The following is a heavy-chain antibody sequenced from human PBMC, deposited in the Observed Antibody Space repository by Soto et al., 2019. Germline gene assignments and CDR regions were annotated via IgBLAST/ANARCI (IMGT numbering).Heavy chain of an antibody. CDR1: GYSFTSYW. CDR2: IYPGDSDT. D-gene: IGHD4-17*01. J-gene: IGHJ6*02. Sequence: PGESLKISCKGSGYSFTSYWIGWVRQMPGKGLEWMGIIYPGDSDTRYSPSFQGQVTISADKSISTAYLQWSSLKASDTAMYYCARLTVTTDHYYGMDVWGQGTTVTVSS. V-gene: IGHV5-51*01. CDR3: ARLTVTTDHYYGMDV.